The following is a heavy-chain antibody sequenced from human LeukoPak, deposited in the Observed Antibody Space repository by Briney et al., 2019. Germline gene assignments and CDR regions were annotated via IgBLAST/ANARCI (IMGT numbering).Heavy chain of an antibody. J-gene: IGHJ4*02. D-gene: IGHD2-21*02. V-gene: IGHV1-46*01. CDR2: INPSGGST. CDR3: ASWYSSSGMLDPVDY. Sequence: GASVKVSCKASGYTFTRYYIHWVRQAPGQGPEWMGMINPSGGSTTYAQKFQGRVTITADESTSTAYMELSSLRSEDTAVYYCASWYSSSGMLDPVDYWGQGTLVTVSS. CDR1: GYTFTRYY.